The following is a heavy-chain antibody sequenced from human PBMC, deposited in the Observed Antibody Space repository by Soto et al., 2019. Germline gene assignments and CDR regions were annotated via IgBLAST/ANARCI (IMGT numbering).Heavy chain of an antibody. CDR3: ARRQNWNNLFDT. CDR1: GGSITNNY. CDR2: SYYSGST. V-gene: IGHV4-59*08. J-gene: IGHJ5*02. Sequence: SETLSLTCTVSGGSITNNYWSWIRQSPGKGLEWIGCSYYSGSTSYNPSLRSRVTISIDTSKTQFSLRLRSVTAADTAVYYCARRQNWNNLFDTWGQGTLVTV. D-gene: IGHD1-1*01.